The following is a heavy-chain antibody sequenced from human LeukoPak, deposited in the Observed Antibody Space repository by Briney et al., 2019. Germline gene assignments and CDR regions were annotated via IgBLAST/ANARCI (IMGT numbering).Heavy chain of an antibody. D-gene: IGHD4-17*01. Sequence: ASVKVSCKASGYTFTSYGINWVRQAPGQGLGWRGWISAYNGNTNYAQKLQGRVTMTTDTSTSTAYMELRSLRSADTAVYYCARVGGSPTGGWFDPWGQEALVTVSS. CDR3: ARVGGSPTGGWFDP. CDR2: ISAYNGNT. CDR1: GYTFTSYG. J-gene: IGHJ5*02. V-gene: IGHV1-18*01.